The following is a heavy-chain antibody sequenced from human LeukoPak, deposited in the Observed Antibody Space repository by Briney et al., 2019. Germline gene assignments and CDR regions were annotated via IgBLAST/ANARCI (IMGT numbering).Heavy chain of an antibody. CDR1: GYTFTGYY. Sequence: ASVKVSCKASGYTFTGYYIHWVRQAPGQGLDWMGWINPNSGVTNYVQKFQGRVTMTSDTSISTAYMELSRLGSDDTAVYYCARAGCDSTSCYYFDYWGQGTLVTVSS. CDR3: ARAGCDSTSCYYFDY. V-gene: IGHV1-2*02. CDR2: INPNSGVT. J-gene: IGHJ4*02. D-gene: IGHD2-2*01.